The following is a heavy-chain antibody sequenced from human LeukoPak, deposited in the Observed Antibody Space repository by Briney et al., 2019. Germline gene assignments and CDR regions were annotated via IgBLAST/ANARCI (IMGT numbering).Heavy chain of an antibody. CDR2: ISAGGGVT. J-gene: IGHJ4*02. CDR3: AKAARTTVTYSFDS. CDR1: GFTFSSYA. Sequence: GRSLRLSCAASGFTFSSYAMVWVRQAPGKGLDWVSSISAGGGVTSNADSVKGRFTISRDNSKNTLYLQMNSLRAEDTAMYYCAKAARTTVTYSFDSWGQGTLVTVSS. V-gene: IGHV3-23*01. D-gene: IGHD4-17*01.